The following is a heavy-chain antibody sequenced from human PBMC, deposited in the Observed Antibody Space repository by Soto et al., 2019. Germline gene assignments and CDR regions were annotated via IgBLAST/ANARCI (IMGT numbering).Heavy chain of an antibody. CDR3: ARESEDLTSNFDY. Sequence: TGGSLRLSCAASGFTFTRYSMNWVRQAPGKGLEWVSSISSTTNYIYYGDSMKGRFTISRDDAKNSLYLEMNSLRAEDTAVYYCARESEDLTSNFDYWGQGTLVTVSS. J-gene: IGHJ4*02. CDR1: GFTFTRYS. CDR2: ISSTTNYI. V-gene: IGHV3-21*06.